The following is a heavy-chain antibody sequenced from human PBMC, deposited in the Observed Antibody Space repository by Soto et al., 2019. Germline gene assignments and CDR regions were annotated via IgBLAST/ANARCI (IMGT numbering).Heavy chain of an antibody. V-gene: IGHV2-26*01. CDR3: ARTSVKVTNEYYYYGMDV. D-gene: IGHD4-17*01. CDR1: GFSLSNARMG. J-gene: IGHJ6*02. Sequence: QVTLKESGPVLVKPTETLTLTCTVSGFSLSNARMGVSWIRQPPGKALEWLAHIFSNDEKSYSTSLKSRLTISNDNYKSQVGITMTNMDPVDTTTYYRARTSVKVTNEYYYYGMDVCGQGSTDTVSS. CDR2: IFSNDEK.